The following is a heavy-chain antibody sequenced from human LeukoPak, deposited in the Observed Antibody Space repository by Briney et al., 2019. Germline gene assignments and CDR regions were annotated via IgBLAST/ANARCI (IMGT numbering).Heavy chain of an antibody. CDR3: AKAGYSSSWDWFDP. J-gene: IGHJ5*02. D-gene: IGHD6-13*01. CDR1: GFTFSSYS. CDR2: ISGSGGST. V-gene: IGHV3-23*01. Sequence: GGSLRLSCAASGFTFSSYSMNWVRQAPGKGLEWVSAISGSGGSTYYADSVKGRFTISRDNSKNTLYLQMNSLRTEDTAVYYCAKAGYSSSWDWFDPWGQGTLVTVSS.